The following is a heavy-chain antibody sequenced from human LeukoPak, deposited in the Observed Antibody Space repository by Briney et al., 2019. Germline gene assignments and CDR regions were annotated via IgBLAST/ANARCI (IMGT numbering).Heavy chain of an antibody. V-gene: IGHV4-34*12. CDR2: IIDTGST. J-gene: IGHJ4*02. CDR1: GGSFSGYY. CDR3: ARGLASGYPPIPFDY. Sequence: PSETLSLTCAVYGGSFSGYYWTWIRQPPGKGLEWIGEIIDTGSTKYNSSLKSRVTISVDTSKNQFSLILDSVTAADTAVYYCARGLASGYPPIPFDYWGQGTLVTVSS. D-gene: IGHD3-3*01.